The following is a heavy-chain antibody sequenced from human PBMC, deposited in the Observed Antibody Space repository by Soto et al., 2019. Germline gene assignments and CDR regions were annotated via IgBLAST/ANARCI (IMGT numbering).Heavy chain of an antibody. Sequence: PSETLSLTCTVSGGSISSYYWSWIRQPPGKGLEWIGDIYYSGSTNYNPSLKSRVTISVDTSKNQFSLKLSSVTAADTAVYYCARGPVKGRYDSSGYYYYYYYGMDVWGQGTTVTVSS. CDR3: ARGPVKGRYDSSGYYYYYYYGMDV. D-gene: IGHD3-22*01. CDR2: IYYSGST. CDR1: GGSISSYY. V-gene: IGHV4-59*01. J-gene: IGHJ6*02.